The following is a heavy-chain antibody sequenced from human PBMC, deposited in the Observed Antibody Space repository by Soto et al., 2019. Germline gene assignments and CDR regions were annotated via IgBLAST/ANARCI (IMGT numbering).Heavy chain of an antibody. V-gene: IGHV3-30*18. D-gene: IGHD2-2*01. J-gene: IGHJ6*02. Sequence: PGGSLRLSCAASGFTFSSYGMHWVRQAPGKGLEWVAVISYDGSNKYYADSVKGRFTISRDNSKNTLYLQMNSLRAEDTAVYYCAKGDIVLVPAAWDYYYGLDVWGQGTTVTVSS. CDR3: AKGDIVLVPAAWDYYYGLDV. CDR2: ISYDGSNK. CDR1: GFTFSSYG.